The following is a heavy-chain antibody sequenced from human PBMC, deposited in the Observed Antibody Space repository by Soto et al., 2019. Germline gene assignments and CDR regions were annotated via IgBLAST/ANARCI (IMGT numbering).Heavy chain of an antibody. CDR2: IYYSGTT. CDR3: ARREIQGPIDY. Sequence: QVQLQESGPGLVKPSDTLSLTCAVSGYSISSSNWWGWIRQPPGKGLEWIGYIYYSGTTYYNPSRKSRVTMAVDTSKNQFSLKLTSVTAVDTAVYYCARREIQGPIDYWGQGTLVTVSS. J-gene: IGHJ4*02. V-gene: IGHV4-28*01. D-gene: IGHD1-26*01. CDR1: GYSISSSNW.